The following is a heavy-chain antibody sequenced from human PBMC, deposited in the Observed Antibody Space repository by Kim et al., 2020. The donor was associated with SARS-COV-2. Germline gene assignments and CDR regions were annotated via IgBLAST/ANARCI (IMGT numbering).Heavy chain of an antibody. J-gene: IGHJ6*01. D-gene: IGHD6-25*01. Sequence: GGSLRLSCAASGVSFSRYALNWVRQAPGKGLEWVSGISGSGRDTYYADSVRGRFTISRDNSKDKLSLQMNSLRVEDTAVYFCSEDWRKRLPAYYYGLDV. CDR3: SEDWRKRLPAYYYGLDV. CDR1: GVSFSRYA. V-gene: IGHV3-23*01. CDR2: ISGSGRDT.